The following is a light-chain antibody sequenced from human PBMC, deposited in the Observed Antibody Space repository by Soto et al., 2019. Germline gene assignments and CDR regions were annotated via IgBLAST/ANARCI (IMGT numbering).Light chain of an antibody. Sequence: EIVLTQSPGTLSLSPGXRATLSCRASQSATSSYLAWYQQKPGQAPRRLIYGASIRATGIPDRFSGSGSGTDFTLTISRLEPEDFALYFCPQYHSSPLTFGQGTKV. CDR3: PQYHSSPLT. CDR1: QSATSSY. J-gene: IGKJ1*01. CDR2: GAS. V-gene: IGKV3-20*01.